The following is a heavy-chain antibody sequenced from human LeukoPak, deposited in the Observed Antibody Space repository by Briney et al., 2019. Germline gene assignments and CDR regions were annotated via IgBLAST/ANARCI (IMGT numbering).Heavy chain of an antibody. CDR2: ISATSNYI. V-gene: IGHV3-21*01. D-gene: IGHD5-18*01. CDR1: GFTFSNSW. CDR3: ARDTSGYTFDD. Sequence: GGSLRLSCRVSGFTFSNSWMHWVRQAPGKGLEWVSSISATSNYIYYADSVKGRFTISRDNAKNSLYLQMNSLRAEDTAVYYCARDTSGYTFDDWGQGTLVTVSS. J-gene: IGHJ4*02.